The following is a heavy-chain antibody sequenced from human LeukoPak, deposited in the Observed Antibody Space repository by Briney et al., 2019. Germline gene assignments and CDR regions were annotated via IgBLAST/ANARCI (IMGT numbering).Heavy chain of an antibody. CDR3: ARGKRTLDS. CDR1: GFIFNNYW. CDR2: IDQGGSEI. Sequence: GGSLRLSCATSGFIFNNYWMTWVRQAPGKGLEWVVNIDQGGSEIYYVDSVKGRFTISRDNAKNSLFLQMNSLRDEDTALYYCARGKRTLDSWGQGALVTVSS. V-gene: IGHV3-7*04. J-gene: IGHJ4*02.